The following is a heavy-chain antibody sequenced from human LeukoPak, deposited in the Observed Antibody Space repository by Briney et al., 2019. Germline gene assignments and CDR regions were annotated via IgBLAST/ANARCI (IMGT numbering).Heavy chain of an antibody. CDR2: INSDGSST. J-gene: IGHJ5*02. D-gene: IGHD3-10*01. CDR3: AREFSWFGDRPGWFDP. Sequence: PGGSLRLSCAASGFTFSGYWMHWVRQAPGKGLVWVSRINSDGSSTSYADSVKGRFSISRDSSKNSLYLQMNSLRAEDTAVYYCAREFSWFGDRPGWFDPWGQGTLVTVSS. CDR1: GFTFSGYW. V-gene: IGHV3-74*01.